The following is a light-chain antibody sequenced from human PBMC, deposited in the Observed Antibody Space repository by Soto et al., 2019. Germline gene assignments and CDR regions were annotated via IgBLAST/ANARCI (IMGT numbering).Light chain of an antibody. Sequence: DIQLTQSPSFLSASVGDRVTITCRASQGISTYLAWYQQKPGKAPKLLIYAASTLQSGVPLSFSGSGSGTSFTLTISSLQPEDFATYYCQQYNSYSRTFGQGTKVDIK. V-gene: IGKV1-9*01. CDR3: QQYNSYSRT. CDR1: QGISTY. CDR2: AAS. J-gene: IGKJ1*01.